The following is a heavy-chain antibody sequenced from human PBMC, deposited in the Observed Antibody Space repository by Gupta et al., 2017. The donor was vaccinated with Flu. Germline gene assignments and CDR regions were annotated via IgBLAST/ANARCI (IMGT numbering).Heavy chain of an antibody. V-gene: IGHV4-34*01. D-gene: IGHD4-23*01. Sequence: QVQLQQWCAGLLKPSETLSLTCAVYGGSFSGSYWSWIRQPPGKGLEWIGEINHSGSTNYNPSLKSRVAISVDTSKNQFSLKLSSVTAADTAVYYCARVRWELLLGYYYYDMDVWGRGTAVTVSS. CDR2: INHSGST. CDR3: ARVRWELLLGYYYYDMDV. J-gene: IGHJ6*02. CDR1: GGSFSGSY.